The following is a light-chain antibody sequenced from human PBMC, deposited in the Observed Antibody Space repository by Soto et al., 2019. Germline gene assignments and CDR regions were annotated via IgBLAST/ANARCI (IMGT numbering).Light chain of an antibody. CDR2: DAS. Sequence: DIVLTQSPGTLSLSPGERATLSCGTSQSLNSDYLAWYQQIPGQAPRVLIYDASSRATGIPDRFSGGGSGTDFTLTISRLEPEDFAVYYCQQFSSYPLTFGGGTKVDIK. CDR3: QQFSSYPLT. V-gene: IGKV3-20*01. J-gene: IGKJ4*01. CDR1: QSLNSDY.